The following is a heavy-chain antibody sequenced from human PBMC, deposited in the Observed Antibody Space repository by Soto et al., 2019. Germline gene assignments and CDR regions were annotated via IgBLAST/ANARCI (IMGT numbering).Heavy chain of an antibody. CDR1: GFTFSRHA. CDR2: ISGGGDDT. Sequence: HPGGSLRLSCAASGFTFSRHAMSWVRQAPGRGLKWVSAISGGGDDTYYAESVKGWFTIFRDNSRNLVYLQMSNLRVEDTAIYYCAKEACFNDECRGLFDSWGQGSLVTVSS. V-gene: IGHV3-23*01. CDR3: AKEACFNDECRGLFDS. J-gene: IGHJ4*02. D-gene: IGHD2-8*01.